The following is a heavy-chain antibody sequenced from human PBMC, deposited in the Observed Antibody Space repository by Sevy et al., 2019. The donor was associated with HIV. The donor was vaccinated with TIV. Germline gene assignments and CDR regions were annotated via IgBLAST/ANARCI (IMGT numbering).Heavy chain of an antibody. CDR3: VLMDTAIYRGYYYYGMDV. D-gene: IGHD5-18*01. V-gene: IGHV3-23*01. Sequence: GSLRLSCAASGFTFSSHAMSWVRQAPGKGLEWVPAISGSGGSTYYADSVKGRLTISRDKSKNTLYLQMNSLRAEDTAVYYCVLMDTAIYRGYYYYGMDVWGQGTTVTVSS. CDR2: ISGSGGST. CDR1: GFTFSSHA. J-gene: IGHJ6*02.